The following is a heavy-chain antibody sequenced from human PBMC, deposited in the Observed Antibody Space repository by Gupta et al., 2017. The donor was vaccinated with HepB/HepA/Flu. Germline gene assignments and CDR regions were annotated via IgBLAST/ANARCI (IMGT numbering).Heavy chain of an antibody. CDR2: IYYSGST. Sequence: QVQLQESGPGLVKPSQTLSLTCTVSGGSISSGDYYWSWIRQPPGKGLEWIGYIYYSGSTYYNPSLKSRVTISVDTSKNQFSLKLSSVTAADTAVYYCARSEGGVVTSYFWFDHWGQGTLVTVSS. CDR1: GGSISSGDYY. V-gene: IGHV4-30-4*01. J-gene: IGHJ5*02. CDR3: ARSEGGVVTSYFWFDH. D-gene: IGHD2-21*02.